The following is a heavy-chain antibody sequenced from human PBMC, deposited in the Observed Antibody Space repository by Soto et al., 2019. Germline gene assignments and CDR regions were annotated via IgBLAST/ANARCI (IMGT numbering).Heavy chain of an antibody. D-gene: IGHD5-18*01. CDR3: ARHVPGYSSPSHGEFDP. V-gene: IGHV5-51*01. CDR2: IYPGDSDT. CDR1: GYSFTSYW. Sequence: GESLKISCKGSGYSFTSYWIGWVRQMPGKGLEWMGIIYPGDSDTRYSPSFQGQVTISADKSISTAYLQWSSLKASDTAMYYCARHVPGYSSPSHGEFDPWGQGTLVTVSS. J-gene: IGHJ5*02.